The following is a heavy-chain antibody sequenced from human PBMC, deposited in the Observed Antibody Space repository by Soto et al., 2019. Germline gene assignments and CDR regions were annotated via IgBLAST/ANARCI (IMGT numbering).Heavy chain of an antibody. D-gene: IGHD2-21*02. CDR1: GGSISSSSYY. V-gene: IGHV4-39*01. CDR3: ARLSPIVVVTYFDY. CDR2: IYYSGST. J-gene: IGHJ4*02. Sequence: PSETLSLTCTVSGGSISSSSYYWGGIRQPPGKGLEWIGSIYYSGSTYYNPSLKSRVTISVDTSKNQFSLKLSSVTAADTAVYYCARLSPIVVVTYFDYWGQGTLVTVSS.